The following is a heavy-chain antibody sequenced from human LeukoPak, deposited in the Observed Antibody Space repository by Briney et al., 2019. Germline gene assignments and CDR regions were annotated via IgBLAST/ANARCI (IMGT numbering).Heavy chain of an antibody. J-gene: IGHJ4*02. CDR2: INHSGST. Sequence: SETLSLTCAVYGGSFSGYYWSWIRQPPGKGLEWIGEINHSGSTNYNPSLKSRVTISVDTSKNQFSLKLSPVTAADTAVYYCARTPTYSSSWYDDYWGQGTLVTVSS. V-gene: IGHV4-34*01. CDR3: ARTPTYSSSWYDDY. D-gene: IGHD6-13*01. CDR1: GGSFSGYY.